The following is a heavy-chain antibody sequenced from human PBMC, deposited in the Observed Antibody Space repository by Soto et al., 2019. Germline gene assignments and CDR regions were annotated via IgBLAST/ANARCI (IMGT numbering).Heavy chain of an antibody. D-gene: IGHD3-10*01. CDR2: IYYSGRT. J-gene: IGHJ4*02. CDR3: ASMYYYGSGSPNRIDY. CDR1: GGSISSGGYY. Sequence: QVQLQESGPGLVKPSQTLSLTCTVSGGSISSGGYYWSWIRQHPGKGLEWIGYIYYSGRTYYNPSHKRRVNKVVDTSKHLSSLKLSSVTAADTAVYYCASMYYYGSGSPNRIDYWGQGTLVTVSS. V-gene: IGHV4-31*03.